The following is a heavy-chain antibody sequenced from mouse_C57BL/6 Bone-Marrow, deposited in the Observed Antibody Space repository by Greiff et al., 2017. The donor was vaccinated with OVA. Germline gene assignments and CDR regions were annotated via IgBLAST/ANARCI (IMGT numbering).Heavy chain of an antibody. J-gene: IGHJ3*01. Sequence: VKLVESGAELARPGASVKLSCKASGYTFTSYGISWVKQRTGQGLEWIGEIYPRSGNTYYNEKFKGKATLTADKSSSTAYMELRSLTAEDSAVYFCARRAHHGAFAYWGQGTLVTVSA. V-gene: IGHV1-81*01. CDR2: IYPRSGNT. CDR3: ARRAHHGAFAY. CDR1: GYTFTSYG. D-gene: IGHD3-1*01.